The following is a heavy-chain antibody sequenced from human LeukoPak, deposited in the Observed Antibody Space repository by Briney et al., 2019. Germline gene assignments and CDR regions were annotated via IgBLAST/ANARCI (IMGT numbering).Heavy chain of an antibody. CDR3: AKLAIRVVPAAAFDY. D-gene: IGHD2-2*01. CDR2: IRYDGSNK. Sequence: PGGSLRLSCAASGFTFSSYGMHWVRQAPGKGLEWVAFIRYDGSNKYYADSVKGRFTISRDNSKNTLYLQMKSLRAEDTAVYYCAKLAIRVVPAAAFDYWGQGTLVTVSS. CDR1: GFTFSSYG. V-gene: IGHV3-30*02. J-gene: IGHJ4*02.